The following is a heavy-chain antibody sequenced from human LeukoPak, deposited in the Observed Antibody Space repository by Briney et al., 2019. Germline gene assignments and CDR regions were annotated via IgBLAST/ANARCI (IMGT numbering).Heavy chain of an antibody. Sequence: ASVKVSCKVSVDTLTELSMHWVRQAPGKGLEGVGGFDPKEGERVYAQNFQGRFTMTEDTSSGTAYMELNSLRSEDTAVYYCTTREIVVEPAQTSMVRGVLWRSDFWGHGTLVTVSS. CDR2: FDPKEGER. D-gene: IGHD3-10*01. CDR3: TTREIVVEPAQTSMVRGVLWRSDF. CDR1: VDTLTELS. J-gene: IGHJ4*03. V-gene: IGHV1-24*01.